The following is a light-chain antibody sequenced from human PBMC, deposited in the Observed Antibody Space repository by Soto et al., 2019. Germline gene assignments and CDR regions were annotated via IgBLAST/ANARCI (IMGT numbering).Light chain of an antibody. CDR1: QSISSW. V-gene: IGKV1-5*01. J-gene: IGKJ1*01. CDR2: DAS. Sequence: DIQMTQSPSTLSASVGDRVTITCRASQSISSWLAWYQQKPGKAPKLLIYDASSLESGVPSRFSGSGSGTEFTLTLSSRQPDDFATYYYQQVNSYSPGAFGQGTKVEIK. CDR3: QQVNSYSPGA.